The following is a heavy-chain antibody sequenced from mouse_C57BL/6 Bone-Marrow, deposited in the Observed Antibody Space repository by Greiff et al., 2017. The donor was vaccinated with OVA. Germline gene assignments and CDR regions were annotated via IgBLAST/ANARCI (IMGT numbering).Heavy chain of an antibody. CDR3: ARNGYVPAWFAY. CDR2: IDPENGDT. Sequence: EVQLQQSGAELVRPGASVKLSCTASGFNIKDDYMHWVKQRPEQGLEWIGWIDPENGDTKYAPKFQGKATITADTSSNTAYLQLSSLTSEDTAIYYCARNGYVPAWFAYWGQGTLVTVSA. D-gene: IGHD2-2*01. V-gene: IGHV14-4*01. CDR1: GFNIKDDY. J-gene: IGHJ3*01.